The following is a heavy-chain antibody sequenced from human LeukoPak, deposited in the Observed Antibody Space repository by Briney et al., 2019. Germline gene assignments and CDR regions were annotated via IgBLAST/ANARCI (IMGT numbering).Heavy chain of an antibody. V-gene: IGHV1-18*01. CDR3: ARVRYIVVVTAIPRYYFDY. CDR2: ISAYNGNT. J-gene: IGHJ4*02. Sequence: GASVKVPCKASGYTFTSYGISWVRQAPGQGLEWMGWISAYNGNTNYAQKLQGRVTMTTDTSTSTAYMELRSLRSDDTAVYYCARVRYIVVVTAIPRYYFDYWGQGTLVTVSS. D-gene: IGHD2-21*02. CDR1: GYTFTSYG.